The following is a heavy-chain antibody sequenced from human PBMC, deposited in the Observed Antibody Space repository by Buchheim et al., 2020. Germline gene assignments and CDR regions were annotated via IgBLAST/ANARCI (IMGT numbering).Heavy chain of an antibody. Sequence: EVQLLESGGGLVQPGGSLRLSCAASGVVFSSYGFSWVRQAPGKGLECVAAIGYTGATYYADSVKGRFSVSRDNSKNTLYLQMNSLRAEDTAIYYCARERRDTVVIDYWGQGTL. CDR2: IGYTGAT. J-gene: IGHJ4*02. V-gene: IGHV3-23*01. D-gene: IGHD4-23*01. CDR3: ARERRDTVVIDY. CDR1: GVVFSSYG.